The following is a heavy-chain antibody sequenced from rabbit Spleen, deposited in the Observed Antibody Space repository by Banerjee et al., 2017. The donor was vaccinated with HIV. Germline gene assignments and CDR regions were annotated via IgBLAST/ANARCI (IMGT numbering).Heavy chain of an antibody. Sequence: EESGGGLVQPEGSLTLTCKASGFDFSSDAMCWVRQAPGKGAKWIAWIYNGDSSTCNAGWVNGRNARSKTSTTTVTLEMTNLTGADTAAYFCASWYSDGDHDYVKDFSLWGQGTLVTVS. CDR3: ASWYSDGDHDYVKDFSL. CDR2: IYNGDSST. J-gene: IGHJ4*01. D-gene: IGHD6-1*01. V-gene: IGHV1S47*01. CDR1: GFDFSSDA.